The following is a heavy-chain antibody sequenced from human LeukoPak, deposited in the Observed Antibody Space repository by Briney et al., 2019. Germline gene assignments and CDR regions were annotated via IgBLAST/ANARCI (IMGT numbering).Heavy chain of an antibody. Sequence: GGSLRLSCRTSGFTIRSYAMNWVRQAPGKGLEWVSGLSGIGDRTYYADSVKGRFTISRDNAKNTVYLQMNSLRAGDTAIYFCAKDKNYDFWGGYYEGSYGLDVWGQGTMVIVSS. CDR1: GFTIRSYA. D-gene: IGHD3-3*01. CDR2: LSGIGDRT. V-gene: IGHV3-23*01. CDR3: AKDKNYDFWGGYYEGSYGLDV. J-gene: IGHJ6*02.